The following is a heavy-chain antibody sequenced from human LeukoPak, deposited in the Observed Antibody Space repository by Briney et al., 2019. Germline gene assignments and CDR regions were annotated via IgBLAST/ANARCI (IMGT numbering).Heavy chain of an antibody. CDR1: GDSVSSDSTA. V-gene: IGHV6-1*01. Sequence: SQTLSLTCAISGDSVSSDSTAWNWIRQSPSRGLEWLGRTYYRSKWYSDCAVSVKSRITINPDASKNQFSLQLSSVTPDDTAIYYRARGGGGFDIWGQGTMVTVSS. CDR3: ARGGGGFDI. CDR2: TYYRSKWYS. J-gene: IGHJ3*02. D-gene: IGHD3-16*01.